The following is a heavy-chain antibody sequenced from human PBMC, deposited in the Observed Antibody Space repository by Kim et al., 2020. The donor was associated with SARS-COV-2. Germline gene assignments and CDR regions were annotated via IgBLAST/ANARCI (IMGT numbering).Heavy chain of an antibody. CDR2: ISSNSIDI. J-gene: IGHJ6*02. CDR1: GFTFRNYS. CDR3: AREAMYGRHSDYYYYGMEV. V-gene: IGHV3-21*01. D-gene: IGHD1-26*01. Sequence: GGSLRLSCAASGFTFRNYSMNWVRQVPGKGLEWVSCISSNSIDIYFADSVKGRFTISSDNAKNSLYMQMNSLRVEDTAVYYCAREAMYGRHSDYYYYGMEVWGQGTTVTFSS.